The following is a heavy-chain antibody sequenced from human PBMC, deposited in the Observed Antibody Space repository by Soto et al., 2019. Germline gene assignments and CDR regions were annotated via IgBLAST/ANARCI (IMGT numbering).Heavy chain of an antibody. CDR3: AKPYYDFWSGYTNSVTHSTLFDY. J-gene: IGHJ4*02. CDR2: ISYDGSNK. Sequence: PGGSLRLSCAASGFTFSSYGMHWVRQAPGKGLEWVAVISYDGSNKYYADSVKGRFTISRDNSKNTLYLQMNSLRAEGTAVYYCAKPYYDFWSGYTNSVTHSTLFDYWGQGTLVTVSS. D-gene: IGHD3-3*01. V-gene: IGHV3-30*18. CDR1: GFTFSSYG.